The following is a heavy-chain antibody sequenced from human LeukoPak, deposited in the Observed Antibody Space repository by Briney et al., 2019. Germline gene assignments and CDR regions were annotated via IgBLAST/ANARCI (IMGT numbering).Heavy chain of an antibody. V-gene: IGHV1-69*04. Sequence: GASVKVSCKASGGTFSSYAISWVRQAPGQGLEWMGRIIPILGIANYAQKFQGRVTITADKSTSTAYMELSSLRSEDTAVYYCARDLSGSRSPPWGQGTLVTVSS. CDR3: ARDLSGSRSPP. CDR2: IIPILGIA. J-gene: IGHJ5*02. D-gene: IGHD3-10*01. CDR1: GGTFSSYA.